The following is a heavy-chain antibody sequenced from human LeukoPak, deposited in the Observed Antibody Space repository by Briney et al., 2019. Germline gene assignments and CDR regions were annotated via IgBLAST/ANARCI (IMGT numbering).Heavy chain of an antibody. J-gene: IGHJ2*01. Sequence: GGSLRLSCAASGFTFDDYGMSWVRQAPGKGLEWVSGINWNGGSTGYADSVKGRFTISRDNSKNTLYLQMNSLRAEDTAVYYCATPLGSGWYFGYWYFDLWGRGTLVTVSS. D-gene: IGHD6-19*01. CDR1: GFTFDDYG. V-gene: IGHV3-20*04. CDR2: INWNGGST. CDR3: ATPLGSGWYFGYWYFDL.